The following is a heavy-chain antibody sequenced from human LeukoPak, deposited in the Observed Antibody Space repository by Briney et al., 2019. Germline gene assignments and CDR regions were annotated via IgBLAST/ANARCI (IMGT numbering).Heavy chain of an antibody. CDR1: GGSISSGSYY. CDR3: ARGGWSYYYYYMDV. D-gene: IGHD6-19*01. CDR2: IYTSGST. J-gene: IGHJ6*03. Sequence: SETLSLTCTVSGGSISSGSYYWSWIRQPAGKGLEWIGRIYTSGSTNYNPSLKSRVTISVDTSKNQFSLKLSSVTAADTAVYYCARGGWSYYYYYMDVWGKGTTVTVSS. V-gene: IGHV4-61*02.